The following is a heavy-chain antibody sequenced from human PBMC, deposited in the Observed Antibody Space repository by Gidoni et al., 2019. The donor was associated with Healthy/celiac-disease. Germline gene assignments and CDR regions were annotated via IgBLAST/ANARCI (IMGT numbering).Heavy chain of an antibody. CDR2: INPNSVGP. Sequence: QVQLVQSGAEVKKPGASVKVSCKASGYPFTGYYMHWVRQAPGQGLEWMGWINPNSVGPNYAQKFQGMVTMPRDTSISTAYMELLRLRSDDTAVYYCARPQYGSGSPFDYWGQGTLVTVSS. D-gene: IGHD3-10*01. CDR3: ARPQYGSGSPFDY. CDR1: GYPFTGYY. V-gene: IGHV1-2*02. J-gene: IGHJ4*02.